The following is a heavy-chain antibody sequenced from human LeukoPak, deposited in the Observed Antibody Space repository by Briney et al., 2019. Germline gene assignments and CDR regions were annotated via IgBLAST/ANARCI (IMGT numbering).Heavy chain of an antibody. CDR1: GFNFNDYG. J-gene: IGHJ6*04. CDR3: AKGRGPTPLGDAGADV. Sequence: GRSRRLSCTASGFNFNDYGMYSARLPPQNWPEWVALVWFDNSNEHYADSVKGRFFISRNNDENTLFLHMNSLTVEDTAVYYCAKGRGPTPLGDAGADVWGKGTAVTVSA. D-gene: IGHD1-26*01. V-gene: IGHV3-33*06. CDR2: VWFDNSNE.